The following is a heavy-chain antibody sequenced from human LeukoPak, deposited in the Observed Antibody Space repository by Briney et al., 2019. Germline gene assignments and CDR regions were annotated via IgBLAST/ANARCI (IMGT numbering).Heavy chain of an antibody. D-gene: IGHD3-22*01. J-gene: IGHJ5*02. CDR1: GGSISSGGYY. V-gene: IGHV4-31*03. CDR3: ARGLGITMIVVATNWFDP. Sequence: PSETLSLTCTVSGGSISSGGYYWSWIRQHPGKGLAWIGYIYYSGSTNYNPSLKSRVTISVDTSKNQFSLKLSSVTAADTAVYYCARGLGITMIVVATNWFDPWGQGTLVTVSS. CDR2: IYYSGST.